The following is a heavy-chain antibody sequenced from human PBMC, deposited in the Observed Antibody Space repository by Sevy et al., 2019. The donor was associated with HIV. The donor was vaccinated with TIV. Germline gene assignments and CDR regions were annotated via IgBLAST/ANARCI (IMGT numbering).Heavy chain of an antibody. V-gene: IGHV3-7*01. CDR1: GFTFSDYW. CDR2: IKQDGYEK. D-gene: IGHD3-22*01. J-gene: IGHJ4*02. Sequence: GGSLRLSCAASGFTFSDYWMSWVRQAPGKGLEWVANIKQDGYEKYYVDSVKGRFTISRDNAKNSLYLQMNSLRVEDTAVYYWARPYRTDPFYYYGSSGYYYPSYFDYWGQGTLVTVSS. CDR3: ARPYRTDPFYYYGSSGYYYPSYFDY.